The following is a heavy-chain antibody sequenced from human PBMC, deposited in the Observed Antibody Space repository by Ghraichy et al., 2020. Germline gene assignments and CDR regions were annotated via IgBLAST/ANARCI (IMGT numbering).Heavy chain of an antibody. CDR2: INHSGST. CDR1: GGSFSGYY. D-gene: IGHD1-7*01. CDR3: ARGPNWNYRLDY. J-gene: IGHJ4*02. Sequence: SQTLSLTCAVYGGSFSGYYWSWIRQPPGKGLEWIGEINHSGSTNYNPSLQSRVTISVDTSKNQFSLKLSSVTAADTAVYYCARGPNWNYRLDYWGQGTLVTVSS. V-gene: IGHV4-34*01.